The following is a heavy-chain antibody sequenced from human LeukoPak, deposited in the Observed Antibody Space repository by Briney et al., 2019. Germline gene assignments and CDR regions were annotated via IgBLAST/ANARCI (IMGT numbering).Heavy chain of an antibody. CDR3: ARELIVGAVDY. D-gene: IGHD1-26*01. J-gene: IGHJ4*02. Sequence: GATVKVSCKASGGTFSSYAISWVRQAPGQGLEWMGRIIPIFGTANYAQKFQGRVTITTDESTSTAYMELSSLRSEDTAVYYCARELIVGAVDYWGQGTLVTVSS. CDR2: IIPIFGTA. CDR1: GGTFSSYA. V-gene: IGHV1-69*05.